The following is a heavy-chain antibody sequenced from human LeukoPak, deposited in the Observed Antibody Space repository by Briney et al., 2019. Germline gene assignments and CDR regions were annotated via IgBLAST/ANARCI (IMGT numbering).Heavy chain of an antibody. CDR3: AHRLFVGGSWEGFDY. CDR2: IYWDDDK. V-gene: IGHV2-5*05. CDR1: GFPLRTDRVG. D-gene: IGHD3-16*01. Sequence: SGPTLVNPTQTLTLTCTFSGFPLRTDRVGVGWIRQPPGKALEWLALIYWDDDKRYGPSLKNRLTITKDTSKNQVVLTMTNMDPVDTATYYCAHRLFVGGSWEGFDYWGQGTLVTVSS. J-gene: IGHJ4*02.